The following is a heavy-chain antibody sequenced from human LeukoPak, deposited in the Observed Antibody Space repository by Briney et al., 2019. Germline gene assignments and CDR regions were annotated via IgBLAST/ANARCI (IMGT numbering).Heavy chain of an antibody. CDR1: GYNFISYY. CDR2: INPNSGGT. CDR3: ARQHDYGDYSFGY. D-gene: IGHD4-17*01. Sequence: GASVKVSCKASGYNFISYYMHWVRQAPGQGLEWMGGINPNSGGTNYAQKFQGRVTMTRDTSISTAYMELSRLRSDDTAVYYCARQHDYGDYSFGYWGQGTLVTVSS. V-gene: IGHV1-2*02. J-gene: IGHJ4*02.